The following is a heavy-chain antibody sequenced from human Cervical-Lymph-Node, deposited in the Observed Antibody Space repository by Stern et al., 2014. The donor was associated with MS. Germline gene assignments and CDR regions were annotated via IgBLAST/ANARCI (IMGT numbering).Heavy chain of an antibody. CDR1: GYTFTHYG. CDR2: LSAYNGNI. V-gene: IGHV1-18*04. Sequence: QLVQSGAEVTEPGASVKVSCKASGYTFTHYGIAWVRQAPGQGLEWMGWLSAYNGNINVAQTLQDRVTMTTDTSTNTAYMELRSLRSDDTAVYYCARADEDFWRTYENFDSWGQGTLVTVSS. CDR3: ARADEDFWRTYENFDS. J-gene: IGHJ4*02. D-gene: IGHD3-3*01.